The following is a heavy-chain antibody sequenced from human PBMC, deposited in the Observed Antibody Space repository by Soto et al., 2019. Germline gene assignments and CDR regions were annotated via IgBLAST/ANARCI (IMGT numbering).Heavy chain of an antibody. CDR3: ARITRGVYDSGRLWEEFDY. CDR2: VYWDDDK. Sequence: QITVKESGLTLVKPTQTLTLTCTFSGFSLSTNGMGVGWIRQSPGKALEWLALVYWDDDKRYSPSLRSRLTTTQDTSKSQVDLTMTIMDPVDTATYYCARITRGVYDSGRLWEEFDYWGQGTLVTVSS. J-gene: IGHJ4*02. D-gene: IGHD5-12*01. CDR1: GFSLSTNGMG. V-gene: IGHV2-5*02.